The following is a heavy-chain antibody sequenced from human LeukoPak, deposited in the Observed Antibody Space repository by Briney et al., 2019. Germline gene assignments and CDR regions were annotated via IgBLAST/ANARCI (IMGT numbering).Heavy chain of an antibody. Sequence: GGSLRLSCAASGFTFSDYYMSWIRQAPGKGLEWVSYISSSGSTIYYADSVKGRFTISGDNSKNTLFLQMNSLRAEDTAVYYCAHGAMYQLDYWGQGTLVTVSS. J-gene: IGHJ4*02. D-gene: IGHD2-2*01. CDR2: ISSSGSTI. CDR3: AHGAMYQLDY. CDR1: GFTFSDYY. V-gene: IGHV3-11*01.